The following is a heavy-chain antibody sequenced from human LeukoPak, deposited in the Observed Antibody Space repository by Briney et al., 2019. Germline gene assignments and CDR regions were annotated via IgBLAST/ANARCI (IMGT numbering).Heavy chain of an antibody. D-gene: IGHD6-19*01. V-gene: IGHV3-23*01. CDR2: ISGSGGST. CDR3: AKDLAAVPGNKYFAY. CDR1: GFTFSTYD. Sequence: PGGSLRLSCAAPGFTFSTYDMTRVRQAPGKGLEWVSSISGSGGSTYYADSVKGRFTTSRDNSKNTLYLQMNGLRAEDTAVYYCAKDLAAVPGNKYFAYWGQGTLVTVSS. J-gene: IGHJ4*02.